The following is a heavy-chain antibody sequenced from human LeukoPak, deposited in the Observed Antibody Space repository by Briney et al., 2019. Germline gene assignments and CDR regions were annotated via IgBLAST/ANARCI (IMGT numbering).Heavy chain of an antibody. CDR2: IYHNGNT. CDR1: GGSISSSSYY. J-gene: IGHJ5*02. Sequence: KSSETLSLTCTVSGGSISSSSYYWGWIRQPPGKGLEWIGSIYHNGNTYYNPSLKSRVTISVDTSKNQFSLKLSSVTAADTAVYYCASAYGSGSYFFDPWGQGTLVTVSS. V-gene: IGHV4-39*07. CDR3: ASAYGSGSYFFDP. D-gene: IGHD3-10*01.